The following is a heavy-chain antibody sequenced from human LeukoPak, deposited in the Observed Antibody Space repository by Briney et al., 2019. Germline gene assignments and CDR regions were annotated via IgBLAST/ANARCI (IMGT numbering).Heavy chain of an antibody. D-gene: IGHD4/OR15-4a*01. V-gene: IGHV3-74*01. CDR2: INGDGRTT. Sequence: GGSLRLSCAASGFTFSPYWMHWVRPSPGKGRVWVSRINGDGRTTTYADSVKGRFTISRDNDKNTLYLQMNSLTAEDTAVYYCARSMVPLFEDWGQGTLVTVSS. CDR1: GFTFSPYW. CDR3: ARSMVPLFED. J-gene: IGHJ4*02.